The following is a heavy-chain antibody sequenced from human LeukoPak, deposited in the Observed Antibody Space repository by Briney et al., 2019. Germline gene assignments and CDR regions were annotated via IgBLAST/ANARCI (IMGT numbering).Heavy chain of an antibody. J-gene: IGHJ4*02. CDR2: ISGSGGNT. Sequence: GGSLRLSCAASGFTFSSYAMSWVRQAPGKGLEWVSAISGSGGNTYYADSVKGRFTTSRDNSKNTLFLQMNSLRAEDTAVYHCAKDALSSSGPLEYYWGQGTLVTVSS. CDR3: AKDALSSSGPLEYY. D-gene: IGHD6-13*01. V-gene: IGHV3-23*01. CDR1: GFTFSSYA.